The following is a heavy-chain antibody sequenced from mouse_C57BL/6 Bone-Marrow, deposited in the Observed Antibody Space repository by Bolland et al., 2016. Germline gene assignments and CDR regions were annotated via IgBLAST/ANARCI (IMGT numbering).Heavy chain of an antibody. J-gene: IGHJ3*01. CDR3: ARRDDGYFWFAY. CDR2: NGGT. D-gene: IGHD2-3*01. V-gene: IGHV1-19*01. Sequence: NGGTSYNQKFKGKATLTVDKSSSTAYMELNSLTSEDSAVYYCARRDDGYFWFAYWGQGT.